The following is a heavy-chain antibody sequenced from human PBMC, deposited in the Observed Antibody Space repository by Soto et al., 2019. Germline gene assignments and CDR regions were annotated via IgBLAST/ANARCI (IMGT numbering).Heavy chain of an antibody. D-gene: IGHD5-12*01. Sequence: QVQLVQSGAEVKKPGSSVTVSCKASGGTFSSYTISWVRQAPGQGLEWMGGIIPIFGTANYAQKCQGRVTLTAAESTSPAYMELSSLRSEDTAVYYCARGNHRWLQLWYFDLWGRGTLVTVSS. J-gene: IGHJ2*01. CDR3: ARGNHRWLQLWYFDL. CDR1: GGTFSSYT. V-gene: IGHV1-69*12. CDR2: IIPIFGTA.